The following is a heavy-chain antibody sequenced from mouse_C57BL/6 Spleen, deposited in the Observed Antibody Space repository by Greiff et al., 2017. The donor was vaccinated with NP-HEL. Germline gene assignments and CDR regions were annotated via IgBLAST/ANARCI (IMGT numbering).Heavy chain of an antibody. Sequence: VQLQQSGPELVKPGASVKIPCKASGYTFTDYNMDWVKQSHGKSLEWIGDINPNNGGTIYNQKFKGKATLTVDKSSSTAYMELRSLTSEDTAVYYCARSKSAAYGSFDYWGQGTTLTVSS. D-gene: IGHD1-1*01. CDR3: ARSKSAAYGSFDY. CDR2: INPNNGGT. J-gene: IGHJ2*01. CDR1: GYTFTDYN. V-gene: IGHV1-18*01.